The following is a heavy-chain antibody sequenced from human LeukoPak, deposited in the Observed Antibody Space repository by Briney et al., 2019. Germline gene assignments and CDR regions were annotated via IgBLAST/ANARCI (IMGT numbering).Heavy chain of an antibody. CDR1: GFTFSSYG. CDR2: ISDIGGIT. V-gene: IGHV3-23*01. J-gene: IGHJ4*02. D-gene: IGHD4-17*01. Sequence: GGSLRLSCAASGFTFSSYGMSWVRQAPGKGLEWVSGISDIGGITYYADSVKGRCTISRDNSKNTVYLQMNSLRAEDTAVYYCAKDMDHDYDDYGFDYWGQGTPVTVSS. CDR3: AKDMDHDYDDYGFDY.